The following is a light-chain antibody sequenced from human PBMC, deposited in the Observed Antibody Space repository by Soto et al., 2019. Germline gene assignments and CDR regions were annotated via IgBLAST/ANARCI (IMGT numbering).Light chain of an antibody. J-gene: IGKJ5*01. CDR2: DAS. CDR3: QQRSSSIT. Sequence: EIVLTQSPAPLSFSPGEKTTPSRRASQSVNSYVAWYQQKPGQAPRLLIYDASNRATGIPARFSGSGSGTDFTLTISGLEPEDFVVYYCQQRSSSITFGQGTRLEIK. V-gene: IGKV3-11*01. CDR1: QSVNSY.